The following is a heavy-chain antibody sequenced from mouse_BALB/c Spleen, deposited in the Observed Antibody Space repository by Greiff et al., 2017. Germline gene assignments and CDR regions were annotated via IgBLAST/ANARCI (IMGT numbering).Heavy chain of an antibody. J-gene: IGHJ1*01. D-gene: IGHD1-1*01. CDR1: GYTFTSYV. Sequence: EVKLMESGPELVKPGASVKMSCKASGYTFTSYVMHWVKQKPGQGLEWIGYINPYNDGTKYNEKFKGKATLTSDKSSSTAYMELSSLTSEDSAVYYCARGSSYWYFDVWGAGTTVTVSS. CDR2: INPYNDGT. CDR3: ARGSSYWYFDV. V-gene: IGHV1-14*01.